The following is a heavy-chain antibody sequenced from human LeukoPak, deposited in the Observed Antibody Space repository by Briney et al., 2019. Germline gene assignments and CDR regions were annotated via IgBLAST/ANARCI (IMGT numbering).Heavy chain of an antibody. CDR1: GFTFSSYG. V-gene: IGHV3-30*18. Sequence: PGGSLRLSCAASGFTFSSYGMHWVRQAPGKGLEWVAVISYDGSNKYYADSVKGRFTISRDNSKNTLYLQMNSLRAEDTAVYYCAKKIAAAGLYYFDYWGQGTLVTVSS. J-gene: IGHJ4*02. D-gene: IGHD6-13*01. CDR3: AKKIAAAGLYYFDY. CDR2: ISYDGSNK.